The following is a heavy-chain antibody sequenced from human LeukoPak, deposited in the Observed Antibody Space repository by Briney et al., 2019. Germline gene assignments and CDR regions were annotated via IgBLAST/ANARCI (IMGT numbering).Heavy chain of an antibody. CDR2: IYYSGST. J-gene: IGHJ2*01. CDR3: ARGLDEYCTNGVCSLEEYRYFDL. CDR1: GGSISRYY. Sequence: SETLSLTCTVSGGSISRYYWSWIRQSPGKGLQWIGYIYYSGSTSYNPSLKSRVTISVDMSKSQFSLKLSSVTAADTAVYHCARGLDEYCTNGVCSLEEYRYFDLWGRGTLVTVSS. D-gene: IGHD2-8*01. V-gene: IGHV4-59*01.